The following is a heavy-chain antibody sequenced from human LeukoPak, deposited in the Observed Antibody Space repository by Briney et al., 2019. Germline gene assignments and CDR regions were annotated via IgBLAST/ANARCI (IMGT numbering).Heavy chain of an antibody. V-gene: IGHV4-30-2*01. D-gene: IGHD2-21*02. CDR1: GGSISSGDYS. Sequence: SETLSLTCAVSGGSISSGDYSWSWVRQPPGKGLEWIGYIYHTGGTFYNPSLKSRVTMSADRSRNQFSLKLSSVTAADTAVYYCARDHSVTGYWYFDLWGRGTLVTVSS. CDR2: IYHTGGT. CDR3: ARDHSVTGYWYFDL. J-gene: IGHJ2*01.